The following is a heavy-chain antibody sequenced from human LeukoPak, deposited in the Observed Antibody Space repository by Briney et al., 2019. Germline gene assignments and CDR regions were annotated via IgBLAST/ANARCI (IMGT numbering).Heavy chain of an antibody. CDR3: ARVELLLSLDY. CDR1: GGSFSGYY. Sequence: SETLSLTCAVYGGSFSGYYWSWIRQPPGKGLEWIGEINHSGSTNYNPSLKNRVTISVDTSKNQFSLKLSSVTAADTAVYYCARVELLLSLDYWGQGTLVTVSS. V-gene: IGHV4-34*01. D-gene: IGHD3-10*01. CDR2: INHSGST. J-gene: IGHJ4*02.